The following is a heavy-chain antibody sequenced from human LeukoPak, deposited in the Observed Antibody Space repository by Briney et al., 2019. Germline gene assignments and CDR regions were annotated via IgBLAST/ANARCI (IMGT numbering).Heavy chain of an antibody. D-gene: IGHD3-22*01. J-gene: IGHJ3*02. CDR3: ARGRKPITMIVVVIRPVCAFDI. V-gene: IGHV4-4*07. CDR2: IYTSGST. Sequence: SETLSLTCTVSGGSISSYYWSWIRQPAGKGLEWIGRIYTSGSTNYNPSLKSRLTMSVDTSNNQFSLKLTSMTAADTAVYYCARGRKPITMIVVVIRPVCAFDIWGQGTMVTVSS. CDR1: GGSISSYY.